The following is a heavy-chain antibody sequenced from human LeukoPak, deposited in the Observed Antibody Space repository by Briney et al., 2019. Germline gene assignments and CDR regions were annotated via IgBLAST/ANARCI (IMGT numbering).Heavy chain of an antibody. CDR2: INPSGDFT. CDR3: ARDAMTSVTTSPYYFDY. J-gene: IGHJ4*02. V-gene: IGHV1-46*01. CDR1: GYTFASHY. D-gene: IGHD4-17*01. Sequence: VSVKVSCKASGYTFASHYMHWVRQAPGQGLEWMGIINPSGDFTSYAQKFQGRVTMTKDTSTSTVYMELSSLRSGDTAVFYCARDAMTSVTTSPYYFDYWGQGTLVTVSS.